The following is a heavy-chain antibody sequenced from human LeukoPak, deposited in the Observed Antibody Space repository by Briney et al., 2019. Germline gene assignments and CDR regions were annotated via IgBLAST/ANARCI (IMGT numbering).Heavy chain of an antibody. CDR1: GFTVSGNY. D-gene: IGHD3-22*01. J-gene: IGHJ4*02. CDR2: IYSGGTT. V-gene: IGHV3-53*01. CDR3: AKENWGYNWKYDSSGSGINY. Sequence: GGSLRLSCAVSGFTVSGNYMSWVRQAPGKGLEWVSLIYSGGTTYYADSVKGRFTISRDNSKNTLYLQMNSLRAEDTAIYYCAKENWGYNWKYDSSGSGINYWGQGTLVTFSS.